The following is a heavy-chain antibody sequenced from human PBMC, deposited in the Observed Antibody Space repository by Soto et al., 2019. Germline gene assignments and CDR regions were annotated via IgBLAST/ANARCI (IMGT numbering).Heavy chain of an antibody. Sequence: SETLSLTCAIYGGSFSNYYWTWIRQPPGKGLEWIGEINHTGNTKDNPSLKSRVTISLETSKNQFSLKLTSVTAADSAVYYCARGLGDISTGYYPPVMAFWGQGTLVTVSS. V-gene: IGHV4-34*01. J-gene: IGHJ4*02. CDR1: GGSFSNYY. CDR2: INHTGNT. CDR3: ARGLGDISTGYYPPVMAF. D-gene: IGHD3-9*01.